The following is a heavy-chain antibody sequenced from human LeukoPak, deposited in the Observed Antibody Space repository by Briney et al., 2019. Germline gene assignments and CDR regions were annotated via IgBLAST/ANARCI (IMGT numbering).Heavy chain of an antibody. CDR1: GFTFSSYA. CDR3: AKDQSYHFWSGSSPGFDY. J-gene: IGHJ4*02. Sequence: GGSLRLSCAASGFTFSSYAMSWVRQAPGKGLEWVSAISGSGGSTYYADSVKGRFTISRDNSKNTLYLQMNSLRAEDTAVYYCAKDQSYHFWSGSSPGFDYWGQGTLVTVSS. D-gene: IGHD3-3*01. V-gene: IGHV3-23*01. CDR2: ISGSGGST.